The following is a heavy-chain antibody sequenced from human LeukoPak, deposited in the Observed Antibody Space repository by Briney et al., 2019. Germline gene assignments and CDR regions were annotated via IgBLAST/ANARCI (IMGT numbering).Heavy chain of an antibody. CDR2: ISSNGGNT. J-gene: IGHJ4*02. Sequence: GRSLRLSYAASGFTFSDYAMHWVRQAPGKGLEFVSAISSNGGNTYYANSVKGRFTISRDNSKNTLYLQMGSLRADDMAVYYCARILQTTEDYGDYGYWGQGTLVTVSS. CDR3: ARILQTTEDYGDYGY. D-gene: IGHD4-17*01. CDR1: GFTFSDYA. V-gene: IGHV3-64*01.